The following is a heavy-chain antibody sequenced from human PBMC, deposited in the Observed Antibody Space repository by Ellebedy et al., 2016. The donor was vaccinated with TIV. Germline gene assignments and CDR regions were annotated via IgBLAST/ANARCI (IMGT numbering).Heavy chain of an antibody. CDR1: GFTFSSYW. CDR2: IKQDGSEK. D-gene: IGHD3/OR15-3a*01. J-gene: IGHJ4*02. CDR3: ARARWTGYYYFDY. Sequence: GESLKISXAASGFTFSSYWMSWVRQAPGKGLEWVANIKQDGSEKYYVDSVKGRFTISRDNAKNSLYLQMNSLRAEDTAVYYCARARWTGYYYFDYWGQGTLVTVSS. V-gene: IGHV3-7*01.